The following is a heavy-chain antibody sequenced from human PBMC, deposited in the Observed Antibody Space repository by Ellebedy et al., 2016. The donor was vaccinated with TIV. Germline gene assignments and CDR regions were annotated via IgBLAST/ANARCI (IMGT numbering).Heavy chain of an antibody. Sequence: AASVKVSCKASGYTFRNYGISWVRQAPGQGLEWMGWISAHNGNTNYAQKLQGRVTMTTDTSTSTAYMELRSLRSDDTAVYYCARDPRGTTVVLPFDPWGQGTLVTVSS. CDR2: ISAHNGNT. V-gene: IGHV1-18*01. CDR1: GYTFRNYG. CDR3: ARDPRGTTVVLPFDP. J-gene: IGHJ5*02. D-gene: IGHD4-23*01.